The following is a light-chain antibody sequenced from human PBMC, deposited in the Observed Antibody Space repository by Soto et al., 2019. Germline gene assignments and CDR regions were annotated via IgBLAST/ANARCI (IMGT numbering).Light chain of an antibody. CDR2: STN. CDR1: SGSVSTTNY. J-gene: IGLJ2*01. V-gene: IGLV8-61*02. CDR3: LLYMGSGLVV. Sequence: QTVVTQEPSVSVSPGGTVTLTCGLSSGSVSTTNYPSWYQQTPGQPPRTLIHSTNTRSSGVPDSFSGSILGNKAALTITGAQADDEGDYYCLLYMGSGLVVFGGGTKLTVL.